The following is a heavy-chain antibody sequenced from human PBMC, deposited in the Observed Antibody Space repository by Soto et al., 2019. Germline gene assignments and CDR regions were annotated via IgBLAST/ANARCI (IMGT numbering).Heavy chain of an antibody. V-gene: IGHV1-18*01. J-gene: IGHJ4*02. Sequence: ASVKVSCKASGGTFSSYGISWVRQAPGQGLEWMGWISAYNGNTNYAQKLQGRVTMTTDTSTSTAYMELRSLRSDDTAVYYCARDPMYDYVWGSYRSPYYFDYWGQGTLVTVSS. CDR2: ISAYNGNT. D-gene: IGHD3-16*02. CDR3: ARDPMYDYVWGSYRSPYYFDY. CDR1: GGTFSSYG.